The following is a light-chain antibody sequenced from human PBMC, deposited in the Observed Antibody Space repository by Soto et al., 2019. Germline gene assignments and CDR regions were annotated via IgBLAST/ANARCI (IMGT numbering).Light chain of an antibody. CDR2: DAS. Sequence: DIQMTQSPSSLSASVGDRVTITCQASQDISNYFNWYQQKPGKAPKLLIYDASNLETGVPSRFSGSGSGTDFTFPISNLLPEDIATYYCQHFDNLPLTFGGGTTMEIK. CDR3: QHFDNLPLT. V-gene: IGKV1-33*01. J-gene: IGKJ4*01. CDR1: QDISNY.